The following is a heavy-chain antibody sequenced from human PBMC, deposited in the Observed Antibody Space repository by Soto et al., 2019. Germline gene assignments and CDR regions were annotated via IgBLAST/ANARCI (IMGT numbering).Heavy chain of an antibody. J-gene: IGHJ4*02. D-gene: IGHD3-22*01. V-gene: IGHV4-30-2*01. CDR2: IYHSGGT. CDR3: ARDSRSGYYLDY. CDR1: GGSISSGGYS. Sequence: QLQLQESGSGLVKPSQTLSLTCAVSGGSISSGGYSWNWIRQPPGKGLEWIGYIYHSGGTDYNPSLKSRVTITVDSSNNQFSLKLSSVTAADTAVYCCARDSRSGYYLDYWGQGNLVTVSS.